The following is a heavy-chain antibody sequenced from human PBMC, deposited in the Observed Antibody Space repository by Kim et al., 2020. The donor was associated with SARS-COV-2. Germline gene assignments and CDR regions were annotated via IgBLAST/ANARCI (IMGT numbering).Heavy chain of an antibody. J-gene: IGHJ4*02. CDR1: GGSISSYY. CDR3: ARVERYSSGWSPWYYFDY. V-gene: IGHV4-59*01. D-gene: IGHD6-19*01. Sequence: SETLSLTCTVSGGSISSYYWSWIRQPPGKGLEWIGYIYYSGSTNYNPSLKSRVTISVDTSKNQFSLKLSSVTAADTAVYYCARVERYSSGWSPWYYFDYWGQGTLVTVSS. CDR2: IYYSGST.